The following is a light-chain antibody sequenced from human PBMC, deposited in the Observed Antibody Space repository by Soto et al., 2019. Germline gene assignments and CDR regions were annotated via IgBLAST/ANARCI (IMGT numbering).Light chain of an antibody. CDR2: GAS. Sequence: EIVLTESRGTLSLSRRERTTLSCKASQSVSSSYLAWYQQKNGQAPRLLIYGASSRATGIPDRFSGSGYGTDFNLTISRLEPEDFAVYYCQQYGSSLITFGQGTRLEI. V-gene: IGKV3-20*01. CDR3: QQYGSSLIT. J-gene: IGKJ5*01. CDR1: QSVSSSY.